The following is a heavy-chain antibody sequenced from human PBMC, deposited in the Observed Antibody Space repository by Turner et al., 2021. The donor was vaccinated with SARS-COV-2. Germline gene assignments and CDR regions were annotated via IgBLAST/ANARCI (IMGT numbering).Heavy chain of an antibody. CDR3: AKDRWYNWNYFDY. V-gene: IGHV3-9*01. Sequence: EVQLVESGGGLVQPGRSLRLSCAASGFTFDDYAMHWVRQAPGEGLEWVSGISWNSGSIGYADSVKGRFTISRDNAKNSLYLKMNSLRAEDTALYYCAKDRWYNWNYFDYWGQGTLVTVSS. D-gene: IGHD1-20*01. CDR2: ISWNSGSI. J-gene: IGHJ4*02. CDR1: GFTFDDYA.